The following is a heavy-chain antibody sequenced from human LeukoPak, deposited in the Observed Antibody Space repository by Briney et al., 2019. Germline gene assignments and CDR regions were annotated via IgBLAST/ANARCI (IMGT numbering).Heavy chain of an antibody. CDR1: GFTFSSYA. CDR3: AKGYYYGSGSYSGDYDY. J-gene: IGHJ4*02. V-gene: IGHV3-23*01. CDR2: ISGSGGNT. D-gene: IGHD3-10*01. Sequence: GGSLRLSCVASGFTFSSYAMNWVCQAPGKGLEWVSAISGSGGNTYYADSVKGRFSISRDNSKNTLYLQMNSLRTDDTAVYYCAKGYYYGSGSYSGDYDYWGQGTLVTVSS.